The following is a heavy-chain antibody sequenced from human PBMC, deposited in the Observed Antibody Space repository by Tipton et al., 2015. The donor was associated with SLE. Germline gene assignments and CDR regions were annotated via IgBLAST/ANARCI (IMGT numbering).Heavy chain of an antibody. CDR1: GFTFSDYY. Sequence: SLRLSCAASGFTFSDYYMSWLRQAPGKGLEWVSYISSSGSTIYYADSVKGRFTISRDNAKNSLYLQMNSLRAEDTAVYYCARNSIAAAFDYWGQGTLVTVSS. V-gene: IGHV3-11*04. J-gene: IGHJ4*02. CDR3: ARNSIAAAFDY. CDR2: ISSSGSTI. D-gene: IGHD6-13*01.